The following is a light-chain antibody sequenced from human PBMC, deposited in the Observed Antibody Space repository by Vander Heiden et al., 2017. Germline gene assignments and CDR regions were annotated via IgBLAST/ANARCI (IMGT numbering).Light chain of an antibody. V-gene: IGLV1-47*01. CDR2: RNN. Sequence: QSVLTQPPSASGTPGQRVTISCSGSSSNIGSNYVSWYQQLPGTAPNLLIYRNNQRPSGVPDRFSGSKSGTSASLAISGLRSEDEADYYCAAWDDSLSGLVFGGGTKLTVL. CDR1: SSNIGSNY. CDR3: AAWDDSLSGLV. J-gene: IGLJ3*02.